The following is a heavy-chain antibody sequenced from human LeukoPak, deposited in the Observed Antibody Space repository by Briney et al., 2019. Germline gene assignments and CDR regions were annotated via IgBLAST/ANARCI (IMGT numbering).Heavy chain of an antibody. CDR2: IYNSGNI. CDR1: GGSISSNY. Sequence: SETLSLTCTVSGGSISSNYWSWIRQPAGKGLEWIGRIYNSGNINYNPSLKSRATMSVDASKNQFSLQLNSVTPEDTAVYYCTGGGLVRGVTHWFDPWGQGTLVTVSS. J-gene: IGHJ5*02. V-gene: IGHV4-4*07. CDR3: TGGGLVRGVTHWFDP. D-gene: IGHD3-10*01.